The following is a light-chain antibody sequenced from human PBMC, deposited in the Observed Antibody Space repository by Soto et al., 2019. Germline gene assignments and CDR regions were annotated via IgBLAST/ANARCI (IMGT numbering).Light chain of an antibody. CDR2: GAS. V-gene: IGKV3-15*01. CDR1: QSVSSN. CDR3: QQYSDWPPWR. Sequence: EIVMTQSPATLSVSPGERATLSCRASQSVSSNLAWYQQKPGQAPRLLIYGASTRATGIPARFSGSGSETEFTLTISSLQSEDFAVYYCQQYSDWPPWRFGQGPRWIS. J-gene: IGKJ1*01.